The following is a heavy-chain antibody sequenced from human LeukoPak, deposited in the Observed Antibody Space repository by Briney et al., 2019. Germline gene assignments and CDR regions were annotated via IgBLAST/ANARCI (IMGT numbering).Heavy chain of an antibody. CDR3: AREGYSSGWNDY. V-gene: IGHV3-64*01. CDR1: GFTFSSYA. CDR2: ISSNGGST. Sequence: QAGGSLRLSCAASGFTFSSYAMHWVRQAPGKGLEYVSAISSNGGSTYYANSVKGRFTISRDNSKNTLYLQMGSLRAEDMAVYYCAREGYSSGWNDYWGQGTLVTVSS. D-gene: IGHD6-19*01. J-gene: IGHJ4*02.